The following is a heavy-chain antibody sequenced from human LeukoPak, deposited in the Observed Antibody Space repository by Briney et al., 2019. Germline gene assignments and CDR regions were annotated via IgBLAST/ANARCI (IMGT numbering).Heavy chain of an antibody. CDR1: GSTFSSYA. V-gene: IGHV3-30-3*01. Sequence: GRSLRLSCAASGSTFSSYAMHWVRQAPGKGLEWVAVISYDGSNKYYADSVKGRFTISRDNSKNTLYLQMNSLRAEDTAVYYCARDLYYYDSSGYYRFYYYYYGMDVWGQGTTVTVSS. J-gene: IGHJ6*02. D-gene: IGHD3-22*01. CDR3: ARDLYYYDSSGYYRFYYYYYGMDV. CDR2: ISYDGSNK.